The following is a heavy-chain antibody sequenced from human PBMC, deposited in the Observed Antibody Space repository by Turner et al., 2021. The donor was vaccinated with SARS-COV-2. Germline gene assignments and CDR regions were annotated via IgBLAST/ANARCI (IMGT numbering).Heavy chain of an antibody. CDR2: IIPIFGTA. Sequence: QVQLVQSGAEMKKPGSSVKVSCKASGGTFSSYAISWVRQAPGQGLEWMGGIIPIFGTANYAQKFQGRVTITADKSTSTAYMELSSLRFEDTAVYYCARGATLVRGVIENLYYYYYGMDVWGQGTTVTVSS. CDR1: GGTFSSYA. J-gene: IGHJ6*02. CDR3: ARGATLVRGVIENLYYYYYGMDV. D-gene: IGHD3-10*01. V-gene: IGHV1-69*06.